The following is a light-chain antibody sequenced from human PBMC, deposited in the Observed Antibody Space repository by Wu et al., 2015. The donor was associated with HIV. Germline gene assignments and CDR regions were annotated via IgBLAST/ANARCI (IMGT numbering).Light chain of an antibody. V-gene: IGKV1-39*01. J-gene: IGKJ5*01. Sequence: DIQMTQSPSSLSASVGDRVTITCRASQSISSYLNWYQQKPGKAPKLLIYAASSLQSGVPSRFSGSGSGTDFTLTISRLEPEDFAVYYCHQYGSLPITFGQGTRLEIK. CDR1: QSISSY. CDR2: AAS. CDR3: HQYGSLPIT.